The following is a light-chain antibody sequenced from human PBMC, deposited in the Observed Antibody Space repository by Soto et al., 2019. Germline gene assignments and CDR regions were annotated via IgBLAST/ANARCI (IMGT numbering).Light chain of an antibody. J-gene: IGKJ1*01. CDR1: QSVSSSY. CDR3: QQYGSSPPGT. Sequence: EIVLTQSPGTLSLSPGERATLSCRASQSVSSSYLAWYQQKPGQAPRLLIFGASSRATGIPDRFSGSGSGTDFTLTTSRLEPEDFAVYYSQQYGSSPPGTFGQGAKVEIK. V-gene: IGKV3-20*01. CDR2: GAS.